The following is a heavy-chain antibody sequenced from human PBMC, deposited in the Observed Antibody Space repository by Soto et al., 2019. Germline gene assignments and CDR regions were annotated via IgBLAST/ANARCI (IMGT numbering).Heavy chain of an antibody. D-gene: IGHD1-1*01. V-gene: IGHV4-31*03. CDR1: GGSISSGGYY. CDR3: ARSQMATTGPYFDF. J-gene: IGHJ4*01. CDR2: IHDSGSS. Sequence: PSETLSLTCTVSGGSISSGGYYWTWIRLHPVRGLEWIGYIHDSGSSFYLPSLKSRVTTLLETSKNQFSLNLRSVTAADTAVYYCARSQMATTGPYFDFWGHGTLVTVSS.